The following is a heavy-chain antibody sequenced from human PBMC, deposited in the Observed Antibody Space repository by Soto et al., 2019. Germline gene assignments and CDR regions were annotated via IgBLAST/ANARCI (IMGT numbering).Heavy chain of an antibody. V-gene: IGHV6-1*01. CDR1: GDSVSSNSAA. CDR3: ARDRIAVAGEADYYYYMDV. CDR2: TYYRSKWYN. J-gene: IGHJ6*03. D-gene: IGHD6-19*01. Sequence: PSQTLSLTCAISGDSVSSNSAAWNWIRQSPSRGLEWLGRTYYRSKWYNDYAVSVKSRITINPDTSKNQFSLQLNSVTPEDTAVYYCARDRIAVAGEADYYYYMDVWGKGTTVTVSS.